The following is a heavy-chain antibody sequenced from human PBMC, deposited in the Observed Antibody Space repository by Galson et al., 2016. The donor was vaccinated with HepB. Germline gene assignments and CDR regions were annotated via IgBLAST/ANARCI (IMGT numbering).Heavy chain of an antibody. CDR3: ARASVVPGARMVFDS. J-gene: IGHJ5*01. CDR1: GASINSSNW. V-gene: IGHV4-4*02. CDR2: IYHTGTS. D-gene: IGHD2-2*01. Sequence: SETLSLTCAVSGASINSSNWWTWVRQAPGTGLEWIGEIYHTGTSNNNPSLLSRFTMSIDNSKNHFSLNLNSVTAADTAVYYCARASVVPGARMVFDSWGRGILVTVSS.